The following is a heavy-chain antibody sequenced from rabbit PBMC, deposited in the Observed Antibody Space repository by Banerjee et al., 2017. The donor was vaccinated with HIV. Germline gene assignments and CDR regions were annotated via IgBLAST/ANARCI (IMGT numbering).Heavy chain of an antibody. CDR3: ARDEAGSSSMYKL. CDR1: GFDFSSYYY. V-gene: IGHV1S45*01. J-gene: IGHJ4*01. Sequence: QEQLKETGGGLVQPGGSLTLSCKASGFDFSSYYYMCWVRQAPGKGLELIACIWASSGSTYYASWAKGRFTISKPSSTTVTLQMTSLTAADTATYFCARDEAGSSSMYKLWGPGTLVTVS. CDR2: IWASSGST. D-gene: IGHD8-1*01.